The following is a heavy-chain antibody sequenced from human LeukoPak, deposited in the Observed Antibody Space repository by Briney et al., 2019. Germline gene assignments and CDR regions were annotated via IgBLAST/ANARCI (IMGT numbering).Heavy chain of an antibody. CDR1: GGSFSGYY. J-gene: IGHJ4*02. CDR3: ASYLGYCSGGSCGLVDY. V-gene: IGHV4-34*01. D-gene: IGHD2-15*01. Sequence: SETLSLTCAVYGGSFSGYYWSWIRQPPGKGLEWIGEINHSGSTNYNPSLKSRVTISVDTSKNQFSLKLSPVTAADTAVYYCASYLGYCSGGSCGLVDYWGQGTLVTVSS. CDR2: INHSGST.